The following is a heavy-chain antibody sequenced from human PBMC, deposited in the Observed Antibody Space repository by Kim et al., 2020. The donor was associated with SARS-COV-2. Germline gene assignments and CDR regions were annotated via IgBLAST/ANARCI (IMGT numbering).Heavy chain of an antibody. CDR3: ARVLWFGEAGNYYYGMDV. V-gene: IGHV3-13*01. Sequence: GGSLRLSCAASGFTFSSYDMHWVRQATGKGLEWVSAIGTAGDTYYPGSVKGRFTISRENAKNSLYLQMNSLRAGDTAVYYCARVLWFGEAGNYYYGMDVWGQGTTVTVSS. J-gene: IGHJ6*02. CDR1: GFTFSSYD. CDR2: IGTAGDT. D-gene: IGHD3-10*01.